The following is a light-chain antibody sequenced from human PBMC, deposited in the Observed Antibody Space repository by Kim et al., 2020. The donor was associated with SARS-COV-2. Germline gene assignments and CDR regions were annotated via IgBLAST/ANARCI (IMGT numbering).Light chain of an antibody. CDR2: GAS. J-gene: IGKJ2*01. CDR1: QSVSSN. CDR3: QQYNDWPPGDT. Sequence: EIVMTQSPASLSVSPGETATLSCRASQSVSSNLAWYQQKPGQAPRLLIYGASTRATGIPARFSGSGSGTEFTLNISSLQSEDFAVYYCQQYNDWPPGDTFGQGTKLEI. V-gene: IGKV3-15*01.